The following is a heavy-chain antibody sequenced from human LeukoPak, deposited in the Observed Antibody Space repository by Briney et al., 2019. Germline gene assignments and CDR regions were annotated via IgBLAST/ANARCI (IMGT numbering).Heavy chain of an antibody. CDR2: ISSSSSYI. J-gene: IGHJ4*02. CDR1: GFTFSSYS. V-gene: IGHV3-21*01. D-gene: IGHD3-16*02. CDR3: ARAYYDYVWGSYRSTHFDY. Sequence: GGSLRLSCAASGFTFSSYSMNWVRQAPGKGLEWVSSISSSSSYIYYADSVKGRFTISGDNSKNTLYLQMNSLRAEDTAVYYCARAYYDYVWGSYRSTHFDYWGQGTLVTVSS.